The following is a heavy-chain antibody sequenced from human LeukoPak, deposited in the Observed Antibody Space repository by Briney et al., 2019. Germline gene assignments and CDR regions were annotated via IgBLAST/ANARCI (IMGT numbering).Heavy chain of an antibody. D-gene: IGHD2/OR15-2a*01. J-gene: IGHJ4*02. V-gene: IGHV3-64*01. CDR2: ISSNGGST. CDR3: ARVPLHPTISSFDY. CDR1: GFTFSSYA. Sequence: SGGSLRLSCAASGFTFSSYAMHWVRQAPGKGLEYVSVISSNGGSTYYANSVKGRFTISRDNSKNTLYLQMSSLRPEDTAVYYCARVPLHPTISSFDYWGQGTLVTVSS.